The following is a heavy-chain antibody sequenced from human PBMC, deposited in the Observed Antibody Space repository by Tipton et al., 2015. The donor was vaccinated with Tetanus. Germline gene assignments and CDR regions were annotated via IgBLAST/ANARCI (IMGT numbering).Heavy chain of an antibody. D-gene: IGHD1-26*01. CDR2: ISSTSSYI. V-gene: IGHV3-21*01. CDR1: GFTFSSHW. J-gene: IGHJ4*02. Sequence: QLVQSGGGLIQPGRSLRLSCAASGFTFSSHWMNWVRQAPGKGLEWLSSISSTSSYIYYSDSVKGRFTVSRDNAKNSLSLQMKSLGDEDTAVYYCATGRTLDYWGQGTRVTVST. CDR3: ATGRTLDY.